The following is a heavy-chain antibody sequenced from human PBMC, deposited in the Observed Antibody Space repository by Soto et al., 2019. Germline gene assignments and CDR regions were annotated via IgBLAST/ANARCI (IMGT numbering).Heavy chain of an antibody. CDR1: GFTFSGNA. V-gene: IGHV3-23*01. CDR3: AKSLSTAVNYGLDV. D-gene: IGHD2-2*01. CDR2: ISDDGDST. J-gene: IGHJ6*02. Sequence: GGSLRLSCGASGFTFSGNAMTWVRQAPGKGLEWVSSISDDGDSTYYADSVKGRFAVSRDNSKNTLFLHMNSLGAEDTAVYYCAKSLSTAVNYGLDVWGQGTSVTVSS.